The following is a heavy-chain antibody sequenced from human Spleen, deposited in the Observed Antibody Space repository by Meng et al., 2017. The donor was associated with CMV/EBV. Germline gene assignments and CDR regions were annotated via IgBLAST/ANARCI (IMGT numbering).Heavy chain of an antibody. Sequence: LSLTCAASGFIVSSNYMSWVRQAPGKGLEWVSVIYSGGSTYYADSVKGRFTISRDNSKNTLYLQMNSLRAEDTAVYYCARDLRATWNNFPSVMDVWCQGTTVTVSS. D-gene: IGHD1/OR15-1a*01. J-gene: IGHJ6*02. V-gene: IGHV3-53*01. CDR1: GFIVSSNY. CDR3: ARDLRATWNNFPSVMDV. CDR2: IYSGGST.